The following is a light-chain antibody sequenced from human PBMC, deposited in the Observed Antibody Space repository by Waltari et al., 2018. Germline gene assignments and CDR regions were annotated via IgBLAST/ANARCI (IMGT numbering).Light chain of an antibody. CDR1: NSNIGSNT. J-gene: IGLJ2*01. V-gene: IGLV1-44*01. CDR3: ATWDDRLTGVV. CDR2: SND. Sequence: QSVLTQPPSASGTPGQRVTISCSGSNSNIGSNTVNWYQQVPGTAPKRLIHSNDQRPSGVPDRFSGSKSGTSASLAISGLQSEDEADYYCATWDDRLTGVVFGGGTKVTVL.